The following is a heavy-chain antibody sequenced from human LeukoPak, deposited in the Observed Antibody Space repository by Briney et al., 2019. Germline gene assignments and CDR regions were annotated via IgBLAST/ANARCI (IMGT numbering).Heavy chain of an antibody. CDR2: IIPIFGTA. D-gene: IGHD3-10*01. V-gene: IGHV1-69*13. CDR1: GGTFSSYA. J-gene: IGHJ4*02. CDR3: ARARVGSGSYSYFDY. Sequence: ASVKVSCKASGGTFSSYAISWVRQAPGQGLEWMGGIIPIFGTANYAQKFQGRVTITADESTSTAYMELSSLRSEDTAVYYCARARVGSGSYSYFDYWGQGTLVTVSS.